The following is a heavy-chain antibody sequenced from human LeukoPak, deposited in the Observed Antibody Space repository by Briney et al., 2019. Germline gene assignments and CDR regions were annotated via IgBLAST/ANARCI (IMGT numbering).Heavy chain of an antibody. J-gene: IGHJ4*02. CDR2: IRSKAYGGTT. D-gene: IGHD5-24*01. CDR1: GFTFGDYA. Sequence: GGSLRLSCTASGFTFGDYAMSWVRQAPGKGLEWVGFIRSKAYGGTTEYAASVKGRFTISRDDSKSIAYLQMNSLKTEDTAVYYCTRDRGDGYIVRPFDYWGQGTLVTVSS. CDR3: TRDRGDGYIVRPFDY. V-gene: IGHV3-49*04.